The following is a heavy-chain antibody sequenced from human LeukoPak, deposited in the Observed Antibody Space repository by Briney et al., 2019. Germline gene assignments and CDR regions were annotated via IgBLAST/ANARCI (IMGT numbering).Heavy chain of an antibody. D-gene: IGHD2-2*01. CDR2: IYYSGST. V-gene: IGHV4-39*01. CDR3: ARPYCSSTSCYLYAFDI. CDR1: GGSISSSSYY. Sequence: SETLSLTCTVSGGSISSSSYYWGWIRQPPGKGLEWIGSIYYSGSTYYNPSLKSRVTISVDTSKNQFSLTLSSVTAADTAVYYCARPYCSSTSCYLYAFDIWGQGTMVTVSS. J-gene: IGHJ3*02.